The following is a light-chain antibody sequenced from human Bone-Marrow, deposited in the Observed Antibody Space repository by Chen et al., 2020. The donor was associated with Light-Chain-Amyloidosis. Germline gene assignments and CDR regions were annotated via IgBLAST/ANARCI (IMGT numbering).Light chain of an antibody. CDR2: DDS. CDR1: NIGSTS. J-gene: IGLJ3*02. CDR3: QVWDRSSDRPV. Sequence: SYVLTQPSSVSVAPGQQATIACGGNNIGSTSVHCSQQTPGQAPLLVVYDDSDRPSGIPDRLSGSNSGNTATLTISRVEAGDEADYYCQVWDRSSDRPVFGGGTKLTVL. V-gene: IGLV3-21*02.